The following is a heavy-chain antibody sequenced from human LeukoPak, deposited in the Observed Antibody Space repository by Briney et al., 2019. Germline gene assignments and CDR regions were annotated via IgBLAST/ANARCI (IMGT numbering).Heavy chain of an antibody. V-gene: IGHV3-21*01. CDR3: ARDRSAAIKIDY. D-gene: IGHD5-18*01. CDR2: ISSSSSYI. J-gene: IGHJ4*02. Sequence: PGGSLRLSCAASGFTFSSYSMNWVRQAPGKGLEWVSSISSSSSYIYYADSVKGRFTISRDNAKNSLYLQVNSLRAEDTAVYYCARDRSAAIKIDYWGQGTLVTVSS. CDR1: GFTFSSYS.